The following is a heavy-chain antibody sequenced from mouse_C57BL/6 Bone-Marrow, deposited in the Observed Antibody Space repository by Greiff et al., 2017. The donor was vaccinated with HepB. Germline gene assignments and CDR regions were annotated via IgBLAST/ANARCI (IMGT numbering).Heavy chain of an antibody. CDR3: ASTGGDYYGSRTHD. J-gene: IGHJ2*01. V-gene: IGHV1-82*01. D-gene: IGHD1-1*01. Sequence: VQLQQSGPELVKPGASVKISCKASGYAFSSSWMNWVKQRPGKGLEWIGRIYPGDGDTNYNGKFKGKATLTADKSSSTAYMQLSSLTCEDSAVYFGASTGGDYYGSRTHDWGQGTTLTVSS. CDR2: IYPGDGDT. CDR1: GYAFSSSW.